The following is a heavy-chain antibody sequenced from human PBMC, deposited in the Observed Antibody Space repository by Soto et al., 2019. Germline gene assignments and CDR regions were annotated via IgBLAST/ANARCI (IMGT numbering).Heavy chain of an antibody. Sequence: GSLRLSCAASGFTFNNYAMSWVRLAPGKGLEWVSTISDNGGSTYSADSVKGRFTISRDNSTKTLYLQMNSLRAEDTAVYYCAKGLVPAAKTSLNDYWGQGTLVTV. CDR2: ISDNGGST. V-gene: IGHV3-23*01. J-gene: IGHJ4*02. CDR1: GFTFNNYA. D-gene: IGHD2-2*01. CDR3: AKGLVPAAKTSLNDY.